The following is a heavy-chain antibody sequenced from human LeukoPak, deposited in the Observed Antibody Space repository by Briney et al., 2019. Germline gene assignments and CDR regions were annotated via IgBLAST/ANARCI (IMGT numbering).Heavy chain of an antibody. CDR3: ARKYSPGIAAAA. CDR1: GGSISSYY. Sequence: SETLSLTCTVSGGSISSYYWSWIRQPPGKGLEWIGYIYYSGSTNYNPSLKSRVTISVDTSKNQFSLKLSSVTAADTAVYYCARKYSPGIAAAAWSQGTLVTVSS. D-gene: IGHD6-13*01. V-gene: IGHV4-59*01. CDR2: IYYSGST. J-gene: IGHJ5*02.